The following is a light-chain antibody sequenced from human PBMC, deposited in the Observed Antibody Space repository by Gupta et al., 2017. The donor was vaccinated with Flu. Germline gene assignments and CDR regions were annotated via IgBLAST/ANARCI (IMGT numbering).Light chain of an antibody. J-gene: IGKJ4*01. CDR3: QQYNGT. CDR1: QTISNW. Sequence: TQSPSTLSASVGDRVTITCRASQTISNWLAWYQQKTGKAPNLLISKASTLESGVSSRVRGSGSGTEFTLTISGLQPDDFATYYCQQYNGTFGGGTKVEIK. CDR2: KAS. V-gene: IGKV1-5*03.